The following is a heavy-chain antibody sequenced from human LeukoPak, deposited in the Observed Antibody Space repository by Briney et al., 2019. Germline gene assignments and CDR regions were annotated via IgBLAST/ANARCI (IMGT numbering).Heavy chain of an antibody. D-gene: IGHD2-15*01. CDR3: AKERIVVVLAATEPVDY. Sequence: GGSLRLSCAASGFTFNSYGMNWVRQAPGKGLEWVAFIRYDGSKRNYADSVKGRFTISRDNSKNTLYLHMNSLRPEDTAVYYCAKERIVVVLAATEPVDYWGQGTLVTVSS. V-gene: IGHV3-30*02. J-gene: IGHJ4*02. CDR2: IRYDGSKR. CDR1: GFTFNSYG.